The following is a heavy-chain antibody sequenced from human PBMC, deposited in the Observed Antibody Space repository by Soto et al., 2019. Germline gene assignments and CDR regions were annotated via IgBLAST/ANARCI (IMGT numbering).Heavy chain of an antibody. D-gene: IGHD6-6*01. J-gene: IGHJ4*02. Sequence: QVQLVQSEAEVKKPGSSVKVSCKASGGTFSSYAISWVRQAPGQGLEWMGGIIPIFGTANYAQKFQGRVTITADESTSTAYMELSSLRSEDTAVYYCASPEAVYSSSSAPFDYWGQGTLVTVSS. CDR3: ASPEAVYSSSSAPFDY. CDR2: IIPIFGTA. V-gene: IGHV1-69*01. CDR1: GGTFSSYA.